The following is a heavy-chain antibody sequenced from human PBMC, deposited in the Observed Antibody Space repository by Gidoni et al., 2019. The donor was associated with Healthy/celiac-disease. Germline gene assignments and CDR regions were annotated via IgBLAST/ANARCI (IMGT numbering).Heavy chain of an antibody. CDR3: ARAAVAGTGAGAFDI. Sequence: EVQLVESGGGLVKPGGSLRLSCAASGFPFSSDSMNWVRQAPGKGLEWVSSISSSSSYIYYADSVKGRFTISRDNAKNSLYLQMNSLRAEDTAVYYCARAAVAGTGAGAFDIWGQGTMVTVSS. CDR2: ISSSSSYI. J-gene: IGHJ3*02. D-gene: IGHD6-19*01. CDR1: GFPFSSDS. V-gene: IGHV3-21*01.